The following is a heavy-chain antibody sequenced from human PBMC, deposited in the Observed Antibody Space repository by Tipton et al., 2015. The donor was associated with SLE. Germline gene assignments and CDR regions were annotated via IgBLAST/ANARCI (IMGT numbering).Heavy chain of an antibody. CDR1: GGSFSGYY. CDR2: INHSGST. Sequence: TLSLTCAVYGGSFSGYYWSWIRQPPGKGLEWIGKINHSGSTNYNPSLKSRVTISVDTSKNQFSLKLSSVTAADTAVYYCATLSAGQSTTGHWGQGTLVTVSS. D-gene: IGHD4-17*01. CDR3: ATLSAGQSTTGH. J-gene: IGHJ4*02. V-gene: IGHV4-34*01.